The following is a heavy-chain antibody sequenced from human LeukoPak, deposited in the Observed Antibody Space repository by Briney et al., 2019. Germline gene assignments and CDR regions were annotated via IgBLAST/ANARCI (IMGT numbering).Heavy chain of an antibody. D-gene: IGHD3-10*01. V-gene: IGHV3-23*01. J-gene: IGHJ5*02. CDR1: GFTFSSYA. CDR2: ISGSGDIT. Sequence: GGSLRLSCAASGFTFSSYAISWVRQAPGKGLEWVSAISGSGDITYYTDSVKGRFTISRDNSKSTLYLQMNSLRAEDTAVYYCASGSGTYGFHLWGQGTLVTVSS. CDR3: ASGSGTYGFHL.